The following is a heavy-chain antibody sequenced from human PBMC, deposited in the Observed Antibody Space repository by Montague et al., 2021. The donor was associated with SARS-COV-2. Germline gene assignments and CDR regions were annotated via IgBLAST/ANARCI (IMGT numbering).Heavy chain of an antibody. CDR3: ARQITMVREPFDS. Sequence: ETLSLTCTVAGDSVSRSYWNWIRQSPGKGLEWIGNIYYYGSVNYNPSLKSRLSISLDTSKNQLSLTLTSVTAADTATYYCARQITMVREPFDSWGQGTLVIVSS. CDR2: IYYYGSV. V-gene: IGHV4-59*08. CDR1: GDSVSRSY. D-gene: IGHD3-10*01. J-gene: IGHJ4*02.